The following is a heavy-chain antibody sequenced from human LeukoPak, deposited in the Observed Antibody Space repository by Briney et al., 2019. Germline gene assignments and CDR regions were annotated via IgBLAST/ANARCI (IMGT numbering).Heavy chain of an antibody. D-gene: IGHD1-1*01. CDR1: GFTFSSYS. CDR3: ARDSRTTGTTSGYFNY. V-gene: IGHV3-21*01. J-gene: IGHJ4*02. CDR2: ISSSSSDI. Sequence: PGGSLRLSCAASGFTFSSYSLNWVRQAPGKGLEWVSSISSSSSDIYYAVSVKGRFTISRDNAKNSLYLQMNSLRAEDTAVYYCARDSRTTGTTSGYFNYWGQGTLVTVSS.